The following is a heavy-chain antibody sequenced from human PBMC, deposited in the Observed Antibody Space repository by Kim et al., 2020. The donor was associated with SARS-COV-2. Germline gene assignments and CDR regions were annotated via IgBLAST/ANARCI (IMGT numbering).Heavy chain of an antibody. Sequence: SETLSLTCTVSGGSISSGGYYWSWIRQHPGKGLEWIGYIYYSGSTYYNPSLKSRVTISVDTSKNQFSLKLSSVTAADTAVYYCASSPMVRGVMGKKRVGFDPWGQGTLVTVSS. CDR3: ASSPMVRGVMGKKRVGFDP. CDR2: IYYSGST. V-gene: IGHV4-31*03. J-gene: IGHJ5*02. CDR1: GGSISSGGYY. D-gene: IGHD3-10*01.